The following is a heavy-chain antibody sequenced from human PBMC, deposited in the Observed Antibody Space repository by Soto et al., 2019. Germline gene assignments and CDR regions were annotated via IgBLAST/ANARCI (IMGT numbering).Heavy chain of an antibody. CDR2: IIPIVGTG. CDR1: GGTFSNYA. V-gene: IGHV1-69*01. J-gene: IGHJ6*02. Sequence: QVQLVQSGAEVRKPGSSVTVSCKASGGTFSNYAISWVRQAPGQGLEWMGGIIPIVGTGSYAQKFQGRVTITADEPTTTANMALSSLRSEDTAVYYCARVVILVPTASTHYYYHMDVWGPGTTVTVSS. CDR3: ARVVILVPTASTHYYYHMDV. D-gene: IGHD2-2*01.